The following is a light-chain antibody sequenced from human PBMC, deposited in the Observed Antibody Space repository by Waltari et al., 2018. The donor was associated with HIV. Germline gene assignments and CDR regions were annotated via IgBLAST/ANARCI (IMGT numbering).Light chain of an antibody. Sequence: SYELTQPPSVSVSPGQTASITCSGNKLGGKYASWYQQKPGQSPVLVIYQENKRPSGIPERFSGSNSGNTATLTISGTQTMDEADYYCQAWDSATGVFGGGTNLTVL. CDR3: QAWDSATGV. CDR1: KLGGKY. J-gene: IGLJ2*01. V-gene: IGLV3-1*01. CDR2: QEN.